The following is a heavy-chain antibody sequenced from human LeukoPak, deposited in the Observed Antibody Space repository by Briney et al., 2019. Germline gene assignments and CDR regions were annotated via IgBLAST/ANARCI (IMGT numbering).Heavy chain of an antibody. J-gene: IGHJ4*02. CDR2: ISYDGSNK. D-gene: IGHD6-19*01. Sequence: GRSLRLSCAASGFTFSSYAMHWVRQAPGKGLEWVAVISYDGSNKYYADSVKGRFTISRDNSKNTLYLQMNSLRAEDTAVYYCARGPYSSGWYYFDYWGQGTLVTVPS. V-gene: IGHV3-30*04. CDR1: GFTFSSYA. CDR3: ARGPYSSGWYYFDY.